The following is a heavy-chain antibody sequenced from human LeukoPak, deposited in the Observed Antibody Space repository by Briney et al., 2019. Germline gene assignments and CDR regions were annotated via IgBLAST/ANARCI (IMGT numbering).Heavy chain of an antibody. J-gene: IGHJ4*02. CDR2: IYYSGST. D-gene: IGHD6-6*01. CDR1: GGSISNSTYY. V-gene: IGHV4-39*01. CDR3: ARAWYSSSSGYFDY. Sequence: SETLSLTCTVSGGSISNSTYYWGWIRQPPGKGLEWVGYIYYSGSTYYNPSLKSRVTISVDTSKNQFSLKLSSVTAADTAVYYCARAWYSSSSGYFDYWGQGTLVTVSS.